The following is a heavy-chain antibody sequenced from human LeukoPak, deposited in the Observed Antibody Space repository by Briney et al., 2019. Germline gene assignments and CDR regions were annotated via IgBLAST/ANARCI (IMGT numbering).Heavy chain of an antibody. CDR3: AREGDGSYYSSSVGY. CDR2: FIGSGGST. D-gene: IGHD1-26*01. CDR1: GFTFSSFG. V-gene: IGHV3-23*01. J-gene: IGHJ4*02. Sequence: GGSLGLSWAASGFTFSSFGMSWVRQAPGRGLEWVQAFIGSGGSTYYADSVKGRFTISRDNSKNTLYLQMNSLRAEDTAVYYCAREGDGSYYSSSVGYWGQGTLVTVSS.